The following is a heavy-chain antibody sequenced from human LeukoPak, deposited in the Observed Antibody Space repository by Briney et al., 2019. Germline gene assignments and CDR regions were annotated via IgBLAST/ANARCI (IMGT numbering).Heavy chain of an antibody. CDR2: INVSSGGT. CDR1: GYTFTNYY. Sequence: ASVKVSCKASGYTFTNYYMHWVRQAPGQGLEWMGIINVSSGGTIYAQRFQGRVTMTTDTSTSAAYMELRSLRSDDTAVYYCARAFTAMVPNDYWGQGTLVTVSS. J-gene: IGHJ4*02. CDR3: ARAFTAMVPNDY. D-gene: IGHD5-18*01. V-gene: IGHV1-46*01.